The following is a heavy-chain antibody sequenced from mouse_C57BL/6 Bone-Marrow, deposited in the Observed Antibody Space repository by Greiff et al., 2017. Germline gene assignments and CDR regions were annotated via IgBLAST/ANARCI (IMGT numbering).Heavy chain of an antibody. J-gene: IGHJ1*03. D-gene: IGHD2-4*01. CDR1: GYTFTSYW. CDR2: IDPSDSYT. V-gene: IGHV1-69*01. Sequence: VQLQQPGAELVMPGASVKLSCKASGYTFTSYWMHWVKQRPGHGLEWIGEIDPSDSYTNYNQKFKGKSTLTVDKSSSTAYMQLSSLTSEDSAVYYCARTYYDYDWYFDVWGTGTTVTVSS. CDR3: ARTYYDYDWYFDV.